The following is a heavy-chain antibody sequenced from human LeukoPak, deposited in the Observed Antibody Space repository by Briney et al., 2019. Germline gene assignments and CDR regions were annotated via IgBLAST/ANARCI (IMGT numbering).Heavy chain of an antibody. CDR3: ARVRSKDVWRSYGSYYYYYYMDV. V-gene: IGHV4-4*07. CDR1: GASISSDY. D-gene: IGHD3-16*01. J-gene: IGHJ6*03. CDR2: IDTSGNT. Sequence: PSETLSLTCTVSGASISSDYWSWTRQPAGKGLEWIRRIDTSGNTNYNPSLKSRVTMSVDTSKNQLSLKLSSVTAADSAVYYCARVRSKDVWRSYGSYYYYYYMDVWGQGTTVTISS.